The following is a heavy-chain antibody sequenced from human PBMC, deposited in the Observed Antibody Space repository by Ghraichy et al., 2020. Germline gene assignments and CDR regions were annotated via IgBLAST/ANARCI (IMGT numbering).Heavy chain of an antibody. CDR3: ARGDGGHYYYYGMDV. V-gene: IGHV4-34*01. D-gene: IGHD4-23*01. CDR2: INHSGST. Sequence: SETLSLTCAVYGGSFSGYYWSWIRQPPGKGLEWIGEINHSGSTNYNPSLKSRVTISVDTSKNQFSLKLSSVTAADTAVYYCARGDGGHYYYYGMDVWGQGTTVTVSS. CDR1: GGSFSGYY. J-gene: IGHJ6*02.